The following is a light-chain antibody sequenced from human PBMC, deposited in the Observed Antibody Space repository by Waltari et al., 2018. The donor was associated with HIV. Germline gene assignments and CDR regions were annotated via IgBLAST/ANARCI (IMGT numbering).Light chain of an antibody. V-gene: IGLV3-21*02. CDR2: DDS. J-gene: IGLJ1*01. CDR3: QVWDSNSDQYV. CDR1: NIGSKT. Sequence: SYVLTQPPSVSVAPGQMASLACGGNNIGSKTVHWYQQKPGQAPLLVVYDDSDQPSGIPERFSGSNSGHTATLTISRVEAGDEADYYCQVWDSNSDQYVFGSGTKVTVL.